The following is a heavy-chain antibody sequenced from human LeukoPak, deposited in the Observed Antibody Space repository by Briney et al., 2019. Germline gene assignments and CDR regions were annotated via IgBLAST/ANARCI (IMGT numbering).Heavy chain of an antibody. J-gene: IGHJ4*02. CDR3: AKGPDYGDYVFADY. Sequence: GRSLRLSCAASGFTFDDYAMHWVRQAPGKGLEWVSGIGWNSGSIGYADSVKGRFTISRDNAKNSLYLQMNSLRAEDTALYYCAKGPDYGDYVFADYWGQGTLVTVSS. D-gene: IGHD4-17*01. CDR1: GFTFDDYA. V-gene: IGHV3-9*01. CDR2: IGWNSGSI.